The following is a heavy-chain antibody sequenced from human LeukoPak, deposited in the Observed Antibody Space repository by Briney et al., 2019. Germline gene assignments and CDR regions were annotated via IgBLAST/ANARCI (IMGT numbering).Heavy chain of an antibody. CDR3: ARVTAYCGGDCYSDY. Sequence: ASVKVSCKASGYTFTSYDINWVRQAAGQGLEWMGWMNPNSGNTGYAQKFQGRVTMTRNTSISIAYMELSSLRSEDTAVYYCARVTAYCGGDCYSDYWGQGTLVTVSS. CDR1: GYTFTSYD. CDR2: MNPNSGNT. D-gene: IGHD2-21*02. J-gene: IGHJ4*02. V-gene: IGHV1-8*01.